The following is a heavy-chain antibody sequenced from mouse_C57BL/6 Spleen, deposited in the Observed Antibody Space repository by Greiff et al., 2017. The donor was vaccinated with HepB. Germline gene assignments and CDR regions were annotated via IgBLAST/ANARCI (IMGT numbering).Heavy chain of an antibody. J-gene: IGHJ4*01. CDR1: GFTFSSYG. D-gene: IGHD2-3*01. Sequence: EVKLMESGGDLVKPGGSLKLSCAASGFTFSSYGMSWVRQTPDKRLEWVATISSGGSYTYYPDSVKGRFTISRDNAKNTLYLQMSSLKSEDTAMYYCARIDGYYVAMDYWGQGTSVTVSS. CDR2: ISSGGSYT. CDR3: ARIDGYYVAMDY. V-gene: IGHV5-6*01.